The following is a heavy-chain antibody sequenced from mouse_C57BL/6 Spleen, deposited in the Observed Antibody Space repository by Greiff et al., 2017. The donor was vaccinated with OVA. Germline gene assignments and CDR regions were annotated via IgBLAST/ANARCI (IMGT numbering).Heavy chain of an antibody. V-gene: IGHV1-18*01. CDR2: INPNNGGT. J-gene: IGHJ2*01. CDR1: GYTFTDYN. D-gene: IGHD2-1*01. Sequence: EVQLQQSGPELVKPGASVKIPCKASGYTFTDYNMDWVKQSHGKSLEWIGDINPNNGGTIYNQKFKGKATLTVDKSSSTAYMELRSLTSEDTAVYYCARALYGNRYFDNWGQGTTLSVSS. CDR3: ARALYGNRYFDN.